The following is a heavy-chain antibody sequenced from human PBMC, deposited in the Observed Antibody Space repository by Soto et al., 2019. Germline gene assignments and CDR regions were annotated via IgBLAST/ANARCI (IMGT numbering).Heavy chain of an antibody. CDR1: GFTFSDYY. CDR3: ARDLGYYDSDGYFDS. Sequence: GVLRLSCAASGFTFSDYYMSWIRQAPGKGLECVSYISSSDNIIYYADSVKGRFTISRDNAKNSVYLKMNSLRAEDTAVYYCARDLGYYDSDGYFDSWGQGTLVTVSS. CDR2: ISSSDNII. J-gene: IGHJ4*02. V-gene: IGHV3-11*01. D-gene: IGHD3-22*01.